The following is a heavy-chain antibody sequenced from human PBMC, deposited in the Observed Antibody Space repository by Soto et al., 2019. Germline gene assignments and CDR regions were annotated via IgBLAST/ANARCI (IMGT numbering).Heavy chain of an antibody. D-gene: IGHD5-12*01. CDR3: ARGNTGYGNFDS. J-gene: IGHJ4*02. Sequence: PGVSLRLSCAASGFTLSSYWTHCVRQAPGKGLGWVSRISPAGSSTYYADSVRGRCTICKDTAKNTVYLQIKSLGAEHAAVYYCARGNTGYGNFDSCGQGNLVTAAS. CDR2: ISPAGSST. CDR1: GFTLSSYW. V-gene: IGHV3-74*01.